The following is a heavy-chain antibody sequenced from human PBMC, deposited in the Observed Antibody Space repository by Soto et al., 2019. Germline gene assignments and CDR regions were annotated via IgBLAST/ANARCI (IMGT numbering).Heavy chain of an antibody. CDR3: ARHEGTYYNFYCMDV. Sequence: PGESLKISCTGSGYSFTSYWISWVRQMPGKGLEWMGRIDPRDSYTNYSPSLQGHVTISADKSISTAYLQWSSLKASDAAMYYCARHEGTYYNFYCMDVWGQGTTVTVSS. CDR2: IDPRDSYT. D-gene: IGHD3-10*01. CDR1: GYSFTSYW. J-gene: IGHJ6*02. V-gene: IGHV5-10-1*01.